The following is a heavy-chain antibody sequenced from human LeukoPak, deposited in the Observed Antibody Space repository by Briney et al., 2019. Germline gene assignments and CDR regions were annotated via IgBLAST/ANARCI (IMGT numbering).Heavy chain of an antibody. CDR3: AREVVIAATYDY. J-gene: IGHJ4*02. CDR2: INHSGST. D-gene: IGHD2-15*01. V-gene: IGHV4-34*01. CDR1: GGSFSGYY. Sequence: SQTLSLTCAVYGGSFSGYYWSWIRQPPGKGLEWIGEINHSGSTNYNPSLKSRVTISVDTSKNQFSLKLSSVTAADTAVYYCAREVVIAATYDYWGQGTLVTVSS.